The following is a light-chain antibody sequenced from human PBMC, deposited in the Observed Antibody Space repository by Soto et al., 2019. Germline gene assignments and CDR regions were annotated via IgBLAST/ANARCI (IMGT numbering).Light chain of an antibody. J-gene: IGLJ1*01. Sequence: QSVLTQPPSASWTPGQRVTISCSGSSSNIGSNYVYWYQQLPGTAPKLLIYSNNQRPSGVPDRFSGSKSGTSASLAISGLRSEDEADYYCAAWDDSLSVLYVFGTGTKVTVL. CDR1: SSNIGSNY. CDR3: AAWDDSLSVLYV. V-gene: IGLV1-47*02. CDR2: SNN.